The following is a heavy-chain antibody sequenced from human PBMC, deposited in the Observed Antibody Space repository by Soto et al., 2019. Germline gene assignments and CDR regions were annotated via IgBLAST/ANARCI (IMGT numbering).Heavy chain of an antibody. J-gene: IGHJ6*02. D-gene: IGHD3-22*01. Sequence: SETISLYRTNTSGSISSDYRSWIRQPTGKGLESIGYIYYSGSTNYNPSLKSRVTVSVDTSKNQFSLKLSSVTAADTAVYYCARSGYDSSGYYLTPFYYYYGMDVWGQGTTVTVS. CDR3: ARSGYDSSGYYLTPFYYYYGMDV. V-gene: IGHV4-59*01. CDR1: SGSISSDY. CDR2: IYYSGST.